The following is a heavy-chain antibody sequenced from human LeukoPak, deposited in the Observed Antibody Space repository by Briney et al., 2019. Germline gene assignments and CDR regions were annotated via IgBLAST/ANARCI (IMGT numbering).Heavy chain of an antibody. CDR1: GGSISSGGYY. Sequence: PSETLSLTCTVSGGSISSGGYYWSWIRQHPGKGLEWIGYIYYSGSTYYNPSLKSRVTISVDTSKNQVSLKLSSVTAADTAVYYCARQARSGYSSSTSPFDYWGQGTLVTVSS. CDR3: ARQARSGYSSSTSPFDY. CDR2: IYYSGST. J-gene: IGHJ4*02. D-gene: IGHD6-13*01. V-gene: IGHV4-31*03.